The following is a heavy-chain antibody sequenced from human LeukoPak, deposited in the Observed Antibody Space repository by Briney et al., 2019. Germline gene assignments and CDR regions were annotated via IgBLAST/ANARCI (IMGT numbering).Heavy chain of an antibody. CDR3: ARDSSGWYVAALAPAPCDY. D-gene: IGHD6-19*01. Sequence: PGGSLRLSCAASGFTFSSYWMSWVRQAPGKGLEWVANIKQDGSEKYYVDSVKGRFTISGDNAKNSLYLQMNSLRAEDTAVYYCARDSSGWYVAALAPAPCDYWGQGTLVTVSS. V-gene: IGHV3-7*01. CDR1: GFTFSSYW. J-gene: IGHJ4*02. CDR2: IKQDGSEK.